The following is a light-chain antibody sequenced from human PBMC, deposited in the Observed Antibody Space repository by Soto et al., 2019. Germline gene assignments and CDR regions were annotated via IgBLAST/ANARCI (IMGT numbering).Light chain of an antibody. CDR3: QKYNSAPLT. Sequence: DIQMTQSPSSLSASVGDRVTITCRASQSISSYLNWYQQKPGKAPKLLIYDASSLESGVPSRFSGSGSGTEFTLTISSLQPEDAATYYCQKYNSAPLTFGGGTKVDIK. CDR2: DAS. J-gene: IGKJ4*01. CDR1: QSISSY. V-gene: IGKV1-39*01.